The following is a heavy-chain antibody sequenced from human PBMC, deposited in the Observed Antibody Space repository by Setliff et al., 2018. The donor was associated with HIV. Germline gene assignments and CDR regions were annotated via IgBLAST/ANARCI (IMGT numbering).Heavy chain of an antibody. Sequence: NPSETLSLTCDVSGFSISSRYYWGWIRQSPGKGLEWIGSIYHSGTTYYNPSLKSRVTTSVDTSKKQFSLRLTSVTAADTAVYYCARGVRDNSGWSSYYFDYWGQGTLVTVSS. CDR3: ARGVRDNSGWSSYYFDY. V-gene: IGHV4-38-2*01. CDR2: IYHSGTT. CDR1: GFSISSRYY. D-gene: IGHD6-19*01. J-gene: IGHJ4*02.